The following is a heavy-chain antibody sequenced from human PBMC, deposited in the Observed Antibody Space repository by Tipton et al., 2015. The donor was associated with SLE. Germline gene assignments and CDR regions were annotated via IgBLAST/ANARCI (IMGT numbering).Heavy chain of an antibody. CDR3: ARISLTERSAFDI. Sequence: TLSLTCTVSGGSISSYYWSWIRQSAGKGLEWIGRIYTSGSTNYNPSLKSRVTMSVDTSKNQFSLKLSSVTAADTAVYYCARISLTERSAFDIWGQGTMVTVSS. V-gene: IGHV4-4*07. CDR1: GGSISSYY. CDR2: IYTSGST. J-gene: IGHJ3*02.